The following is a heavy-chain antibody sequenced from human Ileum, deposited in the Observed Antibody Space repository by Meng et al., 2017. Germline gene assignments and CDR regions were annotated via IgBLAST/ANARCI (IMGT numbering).Heavy chain of an antibody. D-gene: IGHD1-26*01. CDR3: AGGPTTHDGFDV. Sequence: SETLSLTCTVSDDSISNSLYYWGWIRQPPGKGLEWIGYIYYSGTNYYNPSLKSRATISVDASKNQFSLKVNSVSAADTAVYYCAGGPTTHDGFDVWGQGTMVTVSS. CDR2: IYYSGTN. J-gene: IGHJ3*01. V-gene: IGHV4-39*07. CDR1: DDSISNSLYY.